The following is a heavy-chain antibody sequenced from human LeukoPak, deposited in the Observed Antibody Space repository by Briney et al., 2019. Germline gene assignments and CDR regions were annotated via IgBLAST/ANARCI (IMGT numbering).Heavy chain of an antibody. V-gene: IGHV4-4*07. Sequence: SETLSLTCSVSGGSISNYYWNWLRQPAGKGLEWIGRIYASGSANYNPSLKSRVTISMDKSKNHFSLNLKSVTAADTAFYYCARDFYGDDGHHPFDYWGQGIQVTVSS. D-gene: IGHD2/OR15-2a*01. CDR1: GGSISNYY. CDR3: ARDFYGDDGHHPFDY. CDR2: IYASGSA. J-gene: IGHJ4*02.